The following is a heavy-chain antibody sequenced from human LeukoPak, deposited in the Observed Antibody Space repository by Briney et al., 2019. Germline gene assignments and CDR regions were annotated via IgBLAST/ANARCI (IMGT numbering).Heavy chain of an antibody. V-gene: IGHV3-21*06. D-gene: IGHD6-25*01. Sequence: GGSLRLSCAASGFTFSDCDMNWFRQAPGKGLQWVSSISYMGDHRYYADSAKGRFTISRDDAKNSLYLQMDNLRADDTAVYYCGKAFPPLRVAAAGDYWGQGTLVTVSS. CDR1: GFTFSDCD. J-gene: IGHJ4*02. CDR2: ISYMGDHR. CDR3: GKAFPPLRVAAAGDY.